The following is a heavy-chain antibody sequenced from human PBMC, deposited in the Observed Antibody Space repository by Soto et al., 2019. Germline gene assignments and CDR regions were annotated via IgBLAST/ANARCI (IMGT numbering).Heavy chain of an antibody. CDR1: GGSFSGYY. D-gene: IGHD2-2*01. CDR3: ARGRTHNWFDP. CDR2: INHGGST. V-gene: IGHV4-34*01. Sequence: QVQLQQWGAGLLKPSETLSLTCAVYGGSFSGYYWSWIRQPPGKGLEWIGEINHGGSTNYNPSLKSRVTISVDTSKNQFSLKLSSVTAADTAVYYCARGRTHNWFDPWGQGTLVTVSS. J-gene: IGHJ5*02.